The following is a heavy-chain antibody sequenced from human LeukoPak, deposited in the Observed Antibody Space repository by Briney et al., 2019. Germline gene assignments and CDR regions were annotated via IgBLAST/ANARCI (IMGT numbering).Heavy chain of an antibody. Sequence: GGSLRLSCAASGFTFSSYAMHWVRQAPGKGLEYVSAISSNGGSTYYANSVKGRFTISRDNSKNTLYLQMGSLRAEDMAVYYCARGEYAYGDYDKRYYYYMDVWGKGTTVTVSS. D-gene: IGHD4-17*01. CDR2: ISSNGGST. J-gene: IGHJ6*03. CDR3: ARGEYAYGDYDKRYYYYMDV. CDR1: GFTFSSYA. V-gene: IGHV3-64*01.